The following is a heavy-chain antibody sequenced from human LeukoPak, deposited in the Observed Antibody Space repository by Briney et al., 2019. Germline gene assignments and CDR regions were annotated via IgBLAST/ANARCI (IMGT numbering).Heavy chain of an antibody. V-gene: IGHV4-39*07. CDR2: IYYSGST. CDR3: ARELVTGTPAGYYYYYMDV. D-gene: IGHD2-21*02. CDR1: GGSISSSSYY. Sequence: SETLSLTCTVSGGSISSSSYYWGWIRQPPGKGLEWIGSIYYSGSTYYNPSLKSRVTISVDTSKNQFSLKLSSVTAADTAVYYCARELVTGTPAGYYYYYMDVWGKGATVTISS. J-gene: IGHJ6*03.